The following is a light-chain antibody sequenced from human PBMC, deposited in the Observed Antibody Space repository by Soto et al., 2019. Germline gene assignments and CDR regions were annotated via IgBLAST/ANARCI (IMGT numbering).Light chain of an antibody. Sequence: EIGLTQSPGTLSLSPGERATLSCRASQSVSNNYLAWYQQKPGQAPRLLIYGASNRATGIPDRFSGSGSGTDFTLTISXLEPEDFAVDYCQQYGSSGTFGQGTKVDIK. J-gene: IGKJ1*01. CDR3: QQYGSSGT. CDR2: GAS. V-gene: IGKV3-20*01. CDR1: QSVSNNY.